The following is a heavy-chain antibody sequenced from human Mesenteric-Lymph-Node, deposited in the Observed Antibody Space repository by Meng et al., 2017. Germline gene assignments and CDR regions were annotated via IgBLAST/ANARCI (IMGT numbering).Heavy chain of an antibody. CDR2: INSDGSST. D-gene: IGHD3/OR15-3a*01. Sequence: GESLKISCAASGFTFSSYWMHWVRQAPGKGLVWVSRINSDGSSTYYADSVKGRFTISRDSAKNTLYLQMNSLRAEDTAVYYCSAYGGFHFWPGFGGGQGTLVTVSS. CDR1: GFTFSSYW. V-gene: IGHV3-74*01. CDR3: SAYGGFHFWPGFG. J-gene: IGHJ4*02.